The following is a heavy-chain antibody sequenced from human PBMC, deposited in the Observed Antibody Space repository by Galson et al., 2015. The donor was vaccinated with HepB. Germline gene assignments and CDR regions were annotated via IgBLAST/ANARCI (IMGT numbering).Heavy chain of an antibody. J-gene: IGHJ4*02. CDR1: GFGVRTTY. D-gene: IGHD2-15*01. CDR2: IYSDGRT. Sequence: SLRLSCAASGFGVRTTYFSWVRQTPGLGLQWVSDIYSDGRTYYADSVKGRFTVSRDTSKNTLYLQMNNLRAEDTALYYCAREQDWAYHYWGQGALVTVSS. CDR3: AREQDWAYHY. V-gene: IGHV3-53*01.